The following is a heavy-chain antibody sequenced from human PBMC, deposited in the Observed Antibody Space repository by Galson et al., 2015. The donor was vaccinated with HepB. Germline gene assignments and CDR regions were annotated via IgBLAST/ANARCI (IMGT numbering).Heavy chain of an antibody. Sequence: SLRLSCAASGFNFRHVWMSWVRQAPGKGLEWVGRVYSKEDGGTTDYAAPVRGRFTISRDDSRDKVYLQMSSLKVEDTGVYYRTTDPREWVQGTLVTVSS. CDR2: VYSKEDGGTT. J-gene: IGHJ4*02. CDR3: TTDPRE. D-gene: IGHD5-24*01. V-gene: IGHV3-15*01. CDR1: GFNFRHVW.